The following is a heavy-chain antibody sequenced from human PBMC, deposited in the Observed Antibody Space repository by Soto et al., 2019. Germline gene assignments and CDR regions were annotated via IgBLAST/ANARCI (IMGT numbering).Heavy chain of an antibody. V-gene: IGHV1-3*01. CDR3: ARAGPFSSIAARRANYYYYMDV. D-gene: IGHD6-6*01. J-gene: IGHJ6*03. Sequence: ASVKVSCKASGYTFTSYAMHWVRQAPGQRLEWIGWINAGNGNTKYSQKFQGRVTITRDTSASTAYMELSSLRSEDTAVYYCARAGPFSSIAARRANYYYYMDVWGKGTTVTVSS. CDR2: INAGNGNT. CDR1: GYTFTSYA.